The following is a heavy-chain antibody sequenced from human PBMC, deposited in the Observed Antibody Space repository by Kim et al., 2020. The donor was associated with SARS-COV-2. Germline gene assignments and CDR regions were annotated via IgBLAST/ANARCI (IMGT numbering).Heavy chain of an antibody. D-gene: IGHD3-16*01. Sequence: SYDGSKTYYEDSVKGRFTISRDNSKNRVYLQMNSLRDEDTTVYYCAREWGSWGQGTLVTVSS. CDR2: SYDGSKT. J-gene: IGHJ5*02. CDR3: AREWGS. V-gene: IGHV3-30*13.